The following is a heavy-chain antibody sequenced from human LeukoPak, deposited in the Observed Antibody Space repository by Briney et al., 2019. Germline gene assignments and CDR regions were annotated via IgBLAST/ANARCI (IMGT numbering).Heavy chain of an antibody. V-gene: IGHV4-34*01. CDR3: ARRLGQRITMVRGVIRVGAFDI. Sequence: SETLSLTCAVYGGSFSGYYWSWIRQPPGKGLEWIGEINHSGSTNYNPSLKSRVTISVDTSKNQFSLKLSSVTAADTAVYHCARRLGQRITMVRGVIRVGAFDIWGQGTMVTVSS. D-gene: IGHD3-10*01. J-gene: IGHJ3*02. CDR2: INHSGST. CDR1: GGSFSGYY.